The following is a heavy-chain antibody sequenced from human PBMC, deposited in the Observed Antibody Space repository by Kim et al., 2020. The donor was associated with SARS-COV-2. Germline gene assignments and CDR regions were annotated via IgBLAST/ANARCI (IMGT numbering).Heavy chain of an antibody. Sequence: TTESAASVKGRFTISRDDSKNSVYLQMNSLQSEDTAVYYCTKDQNNACHIGGQDTMVTVSS. J-gene: IGHJ3*02. CDR2: TT. V-gene: IGHV3-72*01. CDR3: TKDQNNACHI.